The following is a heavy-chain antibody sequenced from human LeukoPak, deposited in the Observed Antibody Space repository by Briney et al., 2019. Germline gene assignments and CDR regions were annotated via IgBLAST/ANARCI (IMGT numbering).Heavy chain of an antibody. J-gene: IGHJ3*02. CDR2: ISSSGNTI. CDR1: EFTFTSYE. CDR3: ARGPSIAARYDAFDI. V-gene: IGHV3-48*03. Sequence: GWSLRLSCAASEFTFTSYELNWVRQAPGKGLEWVSYISSSGNTISYADSVKGRFTISRDNAKNSLYLQVISLRAEDTAVYYCARGPSIAARYDAFDIWGQGTMVTVSS. D-gene: IGHD6-6*01.